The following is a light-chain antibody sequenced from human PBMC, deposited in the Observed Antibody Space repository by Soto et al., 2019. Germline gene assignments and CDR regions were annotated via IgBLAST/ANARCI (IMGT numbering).Light chain of an antibody. Sequence: DIQMTQSPSTLSSSVGDRVTITCRASQSISSGLAWYQQKPGKAPKLLIYDASSLESGLPSRFSGSGSATAFTLTISTLQPDDFATYYCQQNNSYSPSYPFGQGTKLEIK. J-gene: IGKJ2*01. CDR2: DAS. CDR1: QSISSG. CDR3: QQNNSYSPSYP. V-gene: IGKV1-5*01.